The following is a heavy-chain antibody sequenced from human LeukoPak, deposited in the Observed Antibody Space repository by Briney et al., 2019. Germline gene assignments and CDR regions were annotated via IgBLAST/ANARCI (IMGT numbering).Heavy chain of an antibody. CDR3: AKDCLAARPPGDYYYYYGMDV. D-gene: IGHD6-6*01. CDR1: GLTFSSYA. CDR2: ISGSGGST. V-gene: IGHV3-23*01. J-gene: IGHJ6*02. Sequence: GGSLRLSCAASGLTFSSYAMSWVRQAPGKGLEWVSAISGSGGSTYYADSVKGRFTISRDNSKNTLYLQMNSLRAEDTAVYYCAKDCLAARPPGDYYYYYGMDVWGQGTTVTVSS.